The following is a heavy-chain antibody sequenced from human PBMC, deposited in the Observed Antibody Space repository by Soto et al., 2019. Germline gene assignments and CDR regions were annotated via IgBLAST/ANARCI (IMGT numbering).Heavy chain of an antibody. CDR1: GGIFLSYA. CDR2: IIPIFGTA. D-gene: IGHD5-12*01. Sequence: SVKGSCKASGGIFLSYAIRWVRQAPGQGLEWMGGIIPIFGTANYAQKVQGRVTITADESTSTAYMELSSLRSEDTAVDDCARDHPKYSGYDDAYYGMDVWGQGTTVTVSS. J-gene: IGHJ6*02. V-gene: IGHV1-69*13. CDR3: ARDHPKYSGYDDAYYGMDV.